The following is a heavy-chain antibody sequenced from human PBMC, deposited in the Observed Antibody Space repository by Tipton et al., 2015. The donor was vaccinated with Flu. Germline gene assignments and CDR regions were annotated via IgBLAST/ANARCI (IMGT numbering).Heavy chain of an antibody. CDR1: GYSFTNYW. CDR2: IDPSDSYT. Sequence: QLVQSGAEVKKPGESLRISCKGSGYSFTNYWISWVRQMPGKGLEWMGRIDPSDSYTNYSPSFQGHVTISADKSISTAYLQWSSLKASDTAMYYCASTSLNYPAPGDTAMGDFDYWGQGTLVTVSS. CDR3: ASTSLNYPAPGDTAMGDFDY. J-gene: IGHJ4*02. V-gene: IGHV5-10-1*01. D-gene: IGHD5-18*01.